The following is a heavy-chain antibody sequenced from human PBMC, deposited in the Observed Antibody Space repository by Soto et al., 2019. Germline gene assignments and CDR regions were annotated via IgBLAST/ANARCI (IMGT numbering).Heavy chain of an antibody. CDR1: GFSFSTYT. V-gene: IGHV3-48*02. CDR3: ARDEFRLETYCSDSKCHSPYYFDF. Sequence: GGSLRLSCAASGFSFSTYTMNWVRRAPGKGLEWISHISGTSDTIYYTDSVKGRFTISRDNAKNSLYLQMNSLRDEDTAVYYCARDEFRLETYCSDSKCHSPYYFDFWGHGTLVTV. D-gene: IGHD2-15*01. CDR2: ISGTSDTI. J-gene: IGHJ4*01.